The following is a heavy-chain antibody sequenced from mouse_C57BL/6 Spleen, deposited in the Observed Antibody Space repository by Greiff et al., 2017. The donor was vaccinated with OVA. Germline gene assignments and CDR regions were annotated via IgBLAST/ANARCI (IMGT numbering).Heavy chain of an antibody. J-gene: IGHJ2*01. CDR1: GFTFSSYA. CDR2: ISSGGDYI. Sequence: EVKLVESGEGLVKPGGSLKLSCAASGFTFSSYAMSWVRQTPEKRLEWVAYISSGGDYIYYADTVKGRFTISRDNARNTLYLQMSSLKSEDTAMYYCTRGGNYGSSYGYFDYWGQGTTLTVSS. CDR3: TRGGNYGSSYGYFDY. D-gene: IGHD1-1*01. V-gene: IGHV5-9-1*02.